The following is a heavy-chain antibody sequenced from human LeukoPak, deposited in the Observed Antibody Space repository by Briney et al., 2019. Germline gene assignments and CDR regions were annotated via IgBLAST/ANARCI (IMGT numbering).Heavy chain of an antibody. CDR1: RGTFSSYA. J-gene: IGHJ5*02. V-gene: IGHV1-69*13. CDR2: IIPIFGTA. Sequence: SVKVSCKASRGTFSSYAISWVRQAPGQGLEWMGGIIPIFGTANYAQKFQGRVTITADESTSTAYMELSSLRSEDTAVYYCARVGGNVLRYFNWFDPWGQGTLVTVSS. D-gene: IGHD3-9*01. CDR3: ARVGGNVLRYFNWFDP.